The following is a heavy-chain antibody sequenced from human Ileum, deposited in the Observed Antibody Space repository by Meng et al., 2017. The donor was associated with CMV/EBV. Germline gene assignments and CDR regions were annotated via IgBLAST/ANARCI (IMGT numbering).Heavy chain of an antibody. D-gene: IGHD2-2*01. J-gene: IGHJ5*02. V-gene: IGHV2-5*02. Sequence: HILLNASCPTLVKPTQTLPRTCTFSGFSLTTSGVGVGWIRQPPGKALEWVALIYWDDDKRYSPSLKSRLIITKDTSKNQVVLTLTNVDPVDTGTYYCAHGSTRRTQRFDPWGQGILVTVSS. CDR1: GFSLTTSGVG. CDR2: IYWDDDK. CDR3: AHGSTRRTQRFDP.